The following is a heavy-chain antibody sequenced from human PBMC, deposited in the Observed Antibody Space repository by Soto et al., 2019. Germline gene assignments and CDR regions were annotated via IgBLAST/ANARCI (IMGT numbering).Heavy chain of an antibody. CDR1: GYTFTSYR. D-gene: IGHD2-2*01. CDR3: ARAKGDFYCSSTSCPLDYYYYYYMDV. CDR2: ISAYNGNT. V-gene: IGHV1-18*01. J-gene: IGHJ6*03. Sequence: GASVKVSSKASGYTFTSYRIIWVRQAPGQGLEWMGWISAYNGNTNYAQKLQGRVTMTTDTSTSTAYMELRSLRSDDTAVYYCARAKGDFYCSSTSCPLDYYYYYYMDVWGKGTTVTVSS.